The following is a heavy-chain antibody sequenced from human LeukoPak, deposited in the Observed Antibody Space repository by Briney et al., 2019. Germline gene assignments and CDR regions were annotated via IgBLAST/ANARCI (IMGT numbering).Heavy chain of an antibody. J-gene: IGHJ4*02. Sequence: SVKVSXKASGGTFSSYAISWMRQAPGQGLEWMGRIIPIFGTANYAQKFQGRVTITTDESTSTAYMELSSLRSEDTAVYYCARGVYYYDSSGYSYYFDYWGQGTLVTVSS. V-gene: IGHV1-69*05. CDR3: ARGVYYYDSSGYSYYFDY. CDR2: IIPIFGTA. CDR1: GGTFSSYA. D-gene: IGHD3-22*01.